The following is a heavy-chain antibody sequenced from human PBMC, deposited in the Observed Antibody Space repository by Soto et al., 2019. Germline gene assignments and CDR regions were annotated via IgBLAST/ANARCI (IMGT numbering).Heavy chain of an antibody. D-gene: IGHD6-19*01. CDR3: ASQRIAVALCWFDP. V-gene: IGHV4-39*01. J-gene: IGHJ5*02. Sequence: PSETLSLTCTVSGGSISSSGYYWGWIRQPPGKGLEWIGSMYYSGKAYYTPSLKSRVTISVDTSKNQFSLTLSSVTAADTAVYYCASQRIAVALCWFDPWGQGSLVTVSS. CDR2: MYYSGKA. CDR1: GGSISSSGYY.